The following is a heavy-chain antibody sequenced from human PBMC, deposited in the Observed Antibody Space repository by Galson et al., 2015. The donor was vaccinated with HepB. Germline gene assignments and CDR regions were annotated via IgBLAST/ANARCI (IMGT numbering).Heavy chain of an antibody. J-gene: IGHJ4*02. CDR3: ARDQIGGSDSGYDFDY. Sequence: SVKVSCKASGYTFTSYGISWVRQAPGQGLEWMGWISAYNGNTNYAQKLQGRVTMTTDTSTSTAYMELGSLRSDDTAVYYCARDQIGGSDSGYDFDYWGQGTLVTVSS. V-gene: IGHV1-18*01. CDR1: GYTFTSYG. CDR2: ISAYNGNT. D-gene: IGHD5-12*01.